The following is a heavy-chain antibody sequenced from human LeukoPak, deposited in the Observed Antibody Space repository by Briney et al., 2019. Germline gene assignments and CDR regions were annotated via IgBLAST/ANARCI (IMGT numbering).Heavy chain of an antibody. J-gene: IGHJ3*02. CDR2: IYYSGST. CDR3: ASAVTMVRGVTGAFDI. Sequence: SQTLSLTCTVSGGSISSGGYYWSWIRQHPGKGLEWIGYIYYSGSTYYNPSLKSRVTISVDTSKNRFSLKLSSVTAADTAVYYCASAVTMVRGVTGAFDIWGQGTMVTVSS. D-gene: IGHD3-10*01. CDR1: GGSISSGGYY. V-gene: IGHV4-31*03.